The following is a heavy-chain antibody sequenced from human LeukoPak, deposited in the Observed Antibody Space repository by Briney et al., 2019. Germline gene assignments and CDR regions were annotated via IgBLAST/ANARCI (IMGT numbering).Heavy chain of an antibody. CDR3: AKATGNYGDYYFDH. V-gene: IGHV3-74*01. Sequence: PGGSLRLSCAASGFTFSNYMMHWVRQAPGKGLVWVSRIKSDGITITYADSVKGRFTISRDNAKNTLYLQMNSLRAEDTAVYYCAKATGNYGDYYFDHWGQGTPVTVSS. J-gene: IGHJ4*02. CDR2: IKSDGITI. D-gene: IGHD4-17*01. CDR1: GFTFSNYM.